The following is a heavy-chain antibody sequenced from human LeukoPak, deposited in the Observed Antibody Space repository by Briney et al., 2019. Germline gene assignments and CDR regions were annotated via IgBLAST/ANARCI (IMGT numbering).Heavy chain of an antibody. CDR3: ARGGGAFCGSDCHRNFDY. CDR2: IYSGGST. J-gene: IGHJ4*02. CDR1: GFTVSSNY. V-gene: IGHV3-53*01. D-gene: IGHD2-21*02. Sequence: PGGSLRLSCAASGFTVSSNYMSWVRQAPGKGLEWVSVIYSGGSTYYTDSVKGRFTISRDNSKNTLYLQMSSLTAEDTAVYFCARGGGAFCGSDCHRNFDYWGQGTLVTVSS.